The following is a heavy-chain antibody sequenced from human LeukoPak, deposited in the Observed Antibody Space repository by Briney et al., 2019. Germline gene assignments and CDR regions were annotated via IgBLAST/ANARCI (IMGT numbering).Heavy chain of an antibody. CDR1: GGTFSSYA. Sequence: SVKVSCKASGGTFSSYAISWVRQAPGQGLEWMGGIIPIFGTANYAQKFQGRVTITADESTSTAYMELSSLRSEATAVYYCARAPGGLAAAPLLYYYGMDVWGKGTTVTVSS. CDR3: ARAPGGLAAAPLLYYYGMDV. J-gene: IGHJ6*04. CDR2: IIPIFGTA. V-gene: IGHV1-69*01. D-gene: IGHD6-13*01.